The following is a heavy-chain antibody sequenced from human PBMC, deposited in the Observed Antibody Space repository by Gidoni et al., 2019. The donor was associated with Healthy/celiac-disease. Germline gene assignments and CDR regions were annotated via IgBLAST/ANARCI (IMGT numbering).Heavy chain of an antibody. CDR2: INPNRCGT. CDR3: ASNGDYDFWSGYYFYYMDV. J-gene: IGHJ6*03. D-gene: IGHD3-3*01. V-gene: IGHV1-2*02. Sequence: QVQLVQSGAEGKKPGASVKVPCKASGYTFTGYYMHWVRQAPGQGLEWMGWINPNRCGTNYAQKFQGRVTMTRDTSISTAYMELSRLRSDDTAVYYCASNGDYDFWSGYYFYYMDVWGKGTTVTVSS. CDR1: GYTFTGYY.